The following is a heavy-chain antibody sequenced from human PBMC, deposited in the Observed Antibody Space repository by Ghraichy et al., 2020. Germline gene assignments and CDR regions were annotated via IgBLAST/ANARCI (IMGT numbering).Heavy chain of an antibody. V-gene: IGHV3-48*02. CDR1: GFTFSSYS. CDR3: AREYSGSYYVGGADAFDI. J-gene: IGHJ3*02. CDR2: ISSSSSTI. D-gene: IGHD1-26*01. Sequence: GGSLRLSCAASGFTFSSYSMNWVRQAPGKGLEWVSYISSSSSTIYYADSVKGRFTISRDNAKNSLYLQMNSLRDEDTAVYYCAREYSGSYYVGGADAFDIWGQGTMVTVSS.